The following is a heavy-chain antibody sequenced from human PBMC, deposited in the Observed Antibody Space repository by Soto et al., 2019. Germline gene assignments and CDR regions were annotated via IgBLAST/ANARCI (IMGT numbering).Heavy chain of an antibody. V-gene: IGHV3-30*03. CDR3: ATIVATSAFDI. Sequence: GGSLRLSCAASGFTFSSYGMHWVRQAPGKGLEWVAVISYDGSNKYYADSVKGRFTISRDNSKNTLYLQMNSLRAEDTAVYYCATIVATSAFDIWGQGTMVTVSS. CDR1: GFTFSSYG. J-gene: IGHJ3*02. CDR2: ISYDGSNK. D-gene: IGHD5-12*01.